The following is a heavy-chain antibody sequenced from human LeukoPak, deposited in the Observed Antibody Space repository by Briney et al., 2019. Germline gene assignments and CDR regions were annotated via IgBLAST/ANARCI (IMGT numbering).Heavy chain of an antibody. CDR2: IDPSDSYT. CDR3: ARHDPCPDYYGSGSYLGY. Sequence: GESLMISCKCSGYSFTNYWICWVRHMPGEGVEWMGRIDPSDSYTNYSPSFQGHVKNSADKSISTAYQQWSSLKASDTGMYYCARHDPCPDYYGSGSYLGYWGQGTLVTVSS. J-gene: IGHJ4*02. V-gene: IGHV5-10-1*01. CDR1: GYSFTNYW. D-gene: IGHD3-10*01.